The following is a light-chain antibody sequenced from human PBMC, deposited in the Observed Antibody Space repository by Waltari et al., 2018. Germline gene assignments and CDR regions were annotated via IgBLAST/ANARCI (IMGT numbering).Light chain of an antibody. J-gene: IGLJ2*01. CDR3: CSYSGDLSFGVV. V-gene: IGLV2-23*02. CDR2: EVT. CDR1: SHDVGNYDL. Sequence: QSALTQPASVSGSPGQSITISCPGTSHDVGNYDLVSWYQQHPVKAPKLIIYEVTKRPSGFVNRFSGSKSGNTASLTISGLHTEDEGDYYCCSYSGDLSFGVVFGGGTKLTVL.